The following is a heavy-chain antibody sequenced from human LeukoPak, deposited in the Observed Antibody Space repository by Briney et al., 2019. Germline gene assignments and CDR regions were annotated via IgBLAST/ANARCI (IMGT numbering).Heavy chain of an antibody. J-gene: IGHJ4*02. Sequence: PGRSLRLSCAASGFTFSSYGMHWVRQAPGKGLEWVAVISYEGSNKYYADSVKGRFTISRDNSKNTLYLQMNSLRAEDTAVYYCAKDGDIVVVPAAYYFDYWGQGTLVTVSS. V-gene: IGHV3-30*18. CDR1: GFTFSSYG. CDR3: AKDGDIVVVPAAYYFDY. CDR2: ISYEGSNK. D-gene: IGHD2-2*01.